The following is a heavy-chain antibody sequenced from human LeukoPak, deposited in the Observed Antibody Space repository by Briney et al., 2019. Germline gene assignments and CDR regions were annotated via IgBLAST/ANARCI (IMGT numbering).Heavy chain of an antibody. CDR3: ARDRDWNFDY. J-gene: IGHJ4*02. V-gene: IGHV3-23*01. Sequence: GGTLRLSCAASGFTFSSYAMSWGRQAPGKGLEWVSAISGSGGSTYYADSVKGRFTISRDDAKNSLYLQMNSLRADDTAVYYCARDRDWNFDYWGQGTLVTVSS. CDR2: ISGSGGST. CDR1: GFTFSSYA. D-gene: IGHD3/OR15-3a*01.